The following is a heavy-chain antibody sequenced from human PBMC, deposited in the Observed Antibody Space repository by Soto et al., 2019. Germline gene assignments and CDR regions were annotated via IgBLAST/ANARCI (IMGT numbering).Heavy chain of an antibody. CDR3: ARDLTHYDTLTGYSYGPFDY. D-gene: IGHD3-9*01. Sequence: SETLSLTCDVSGGPVGYTSFYWGWLRQSPGKGLEWIGSVHHSVTTYYNPSLKGRVTISMDTSKNQFSLRLTSVTAADTAVYYCARDLTHYDTLTGYSYGPFDYWGQGTLVTVSS. CDR1: GGPVGYTSFY. CDR2: VHHSVTT. J-gene: IGHJ4*02. V-gene: IGHV4-39*02.